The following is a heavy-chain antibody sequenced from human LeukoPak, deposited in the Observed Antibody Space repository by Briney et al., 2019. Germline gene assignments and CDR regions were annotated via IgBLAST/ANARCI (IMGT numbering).Heavy chain of an antibody. CDR2: INHSGST. J-gene: IGHJ4*02. D-gene: IGHD2-2*01. CDR1: GGSFSGYY. V-gene: IGHV4-34*01. Sequence: SGTLSLTCAVYGGSFSGYYWSWIRQPPGKGLEWIGEINHSGSTNYNPSLKSRVTISVDTSKNQFSLKLSSVTAADTAVYYCARGLGYCSSTSCSFDYWGQGTLVTVSS. CDR3: ARGLGYCSSTSCSFDY.